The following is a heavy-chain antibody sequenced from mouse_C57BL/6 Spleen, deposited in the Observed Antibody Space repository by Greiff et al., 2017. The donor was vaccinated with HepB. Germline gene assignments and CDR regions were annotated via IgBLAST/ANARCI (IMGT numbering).Heavy chain of an antibody. V-gene: IGHV1-26*01. CDR3: ARRGYDGRCYAMDY. CDR1: GYTFTDYY. CDR2: INPNNGGT. D-gene: IGHD2-2*01. J-gene: IGHJ4*01. Sequence: EVQLQQSGPELVKPGASVKISCKASGYTFTDYYMNWVKQSHGKSLEWIGDINPNNGGTSYNQKFKGKATLTVDKSSSTAYMELRSLTSEDSAVYYCARRGYDGRCYAMDYWGQGTSVTVSS.